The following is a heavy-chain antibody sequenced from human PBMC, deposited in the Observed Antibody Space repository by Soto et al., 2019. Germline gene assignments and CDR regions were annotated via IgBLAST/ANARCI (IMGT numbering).Heavy chain of an antibody. Sequence: PGGSLRLSCAASGFTFSSYAMSWVRQAPGKGLEWVSAISGSGGSTYYADSVKGRFTISRDNSKNTLYLQMNSLRAEDTAVYYCAKKSDGSGDSNYFDYWGQGTLVTVSS. CDR1: GFTFSSYA. CDR3: AKKSDGSGDSNYFDY. V-gene: IGHV3-23*01. D-gene: IGHD3-10*01. J-gene: IGHJ4*02. CDR2: ISGSGGST.